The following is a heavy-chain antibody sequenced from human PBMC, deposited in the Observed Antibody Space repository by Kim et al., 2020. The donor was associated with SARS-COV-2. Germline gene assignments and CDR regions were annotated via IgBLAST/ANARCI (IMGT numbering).Heavy chain of an antibody. Sequence: GGSLRLSCAASGFTFSSYAMHWVRQAPGKGLEWVAVISYDGSNKYYADSVKGRFTISRDNSKNTLYLQMNSLRAEDTAVYYCARGCEAVAGTNWYFDLWGRGTLVTVSS. J-gene: IGHJ2*01. D-gene: IGHD6-19*01. CDR2: ISYDGSNK. CDR1: GFTFSSYA. CDR3: ARGCEAVAGTNWYFDL. V-gene: IGHV3-30*04.